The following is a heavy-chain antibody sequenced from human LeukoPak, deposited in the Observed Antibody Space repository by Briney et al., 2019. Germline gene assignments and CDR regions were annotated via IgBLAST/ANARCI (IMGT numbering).Heavy chain of an antibody. Sequence: GSLRLSCTVSGFTVSSNSWSWIRQPPGKGLEWIGEINHSGSTNYNPSLKSRVTISVDTSKNQFSLKLSSVTAADTAVYYCARERAEGYYDSSGYFWGQGTLVTVSS. D-gene: IGHD3-22*01. V-gene: IGHV4-34*01. CDR2: INHSGST. J-gene: IGHJ4*02. CDR1: GFTVSSNS. CDR3: ARERAEGYYDSSGYF.